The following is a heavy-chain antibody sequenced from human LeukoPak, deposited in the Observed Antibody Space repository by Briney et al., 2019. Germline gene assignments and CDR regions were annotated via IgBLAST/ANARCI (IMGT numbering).Heavy chain of an antibody. J-gene: IGHJ4*02. Sequence: PSETLSLTCTVSSGSISSSSYYWGWIRQPPGKGLEWFGSIYYSGSTYYNPSLKSRVTISVDTSKNQFSLKLSSVTAADTAVYYCARVGGDYWGQGTLVTVSS. CDR3: ARVGGDY. CDR2: IYYSGST. D-gene: IGHD1-26*01. V-gene: IGHV4-39*07. CDR1: SGSISSSSYY.